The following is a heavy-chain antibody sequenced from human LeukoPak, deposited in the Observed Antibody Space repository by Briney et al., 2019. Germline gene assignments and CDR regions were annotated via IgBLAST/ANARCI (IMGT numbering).Heavy chain of an antibody. CDR2: LSGSDSST. CDR1: GFTFSSYA. Sequence: PGRSLRLSCAASGFTFSSYAMHWVRQAPGKGLEWVSGLSGSDSSTYYTDSVKGRFTISRDSSKNTLYLQMNSLRADDTAVYFCASRGHWGQGTLVTVSS. D-gene: IGHD1-26*01. CDR3: ASRGH. J-gene: IGHJ4*02. V-gene: IGHV3-23*01.